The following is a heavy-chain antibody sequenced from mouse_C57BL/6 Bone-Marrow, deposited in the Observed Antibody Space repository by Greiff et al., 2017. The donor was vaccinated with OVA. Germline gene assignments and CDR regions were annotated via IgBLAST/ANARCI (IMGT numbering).Heavy chain of an antibody. V-gene: IGHV3-6*01. Sequence: ESGPGLVKPSQSLSLTCSVTGYSITSGYYWNWIRQFPGNKLEWMGYISYDGSNNYNPSLKNRISITRDTSKNQFFLKLNSVTTEDTATYYCARARFTTVVATPYYFDYWGQGTTLTVSS. CDR2: ISYDGSN. J-gene: IGHJ2*01. CDR1: GYSITSGYY. CDR3: ARARFTTVVATPYYFDY. D-gene: IGHD1-1*01.